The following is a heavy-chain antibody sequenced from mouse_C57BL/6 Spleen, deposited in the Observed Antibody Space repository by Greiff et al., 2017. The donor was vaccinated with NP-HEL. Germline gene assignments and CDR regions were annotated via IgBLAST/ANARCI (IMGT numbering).Heavy chain of an antibody. V-gene: IGHV5-16*01. J-gene: IGHJ4*01. CDR1: GFTFSDYY. Sequence: EVKVVESEGGLVQPGSSMKLSCTASGFTFSDYYMAWVRQVPEKGLEWVANINYDGSSTYYLDSLKSRFIISRDNAKNILYLQMSSLKSEDTATYYCASFDGYYAMDYWGQGTSVTVSS. CDR3: ASFDGYYAMDY. CDR2: INYDGSST. D-gene: IGHD2-3*01.